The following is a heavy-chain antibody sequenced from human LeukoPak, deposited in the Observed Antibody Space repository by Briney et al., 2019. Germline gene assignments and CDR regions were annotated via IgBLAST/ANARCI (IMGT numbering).Heavy chain of an antibody. Sequence: GGSLRLSCAASGFTFSSYAMSRVRQAPGKGLDWVSAISGSGSSTYYADSVKGRFTISRDNSKNTLFLQMNSLRAEDTAVYFCAKDGSYTSWYWFDPWGQGTLVTVSS. CDR1: GFTFSSYA. J-gene: IGHJ5*02. V-gene: IGHV3-23*01. D-gene: IGHD2-2*01. CDR3: AKDGSYTSWYWFDP. CDR2: ISGSGSST.